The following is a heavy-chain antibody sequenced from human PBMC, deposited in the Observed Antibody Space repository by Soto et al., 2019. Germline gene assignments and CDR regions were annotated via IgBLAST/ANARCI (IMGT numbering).Heavy chain of an antibody. V-gene: IGHV3-21*01. CDR3: TRDVSRDSSARSSFDP. CDR1: GFTFRSFT. J-gene: IGHJ5*02. CDR2: ISSNSAYI. Sequence: GGSLRISCAASGFTFRSFTMNWVRQAPGKGLEWVSTISSNSAYIYYTDALRGRFTISRDNAKNSLHLQMNSLRAEDTAVYYCTRDVSRDSSARSSFDPPGPAPLLTVFS. D-gene: IGHD6-13*01.